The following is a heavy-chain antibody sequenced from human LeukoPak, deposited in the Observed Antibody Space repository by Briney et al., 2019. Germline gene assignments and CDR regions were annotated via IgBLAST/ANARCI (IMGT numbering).Heavy chain of an antibody. CDR2: INHSGGT. CDR3: ARGVDYYGV. D-gene: IGHD3-10*01. J-gene: IGHJ3*01. Sequence: SETLSLTCAVYGGSFSGYSWNWIRQPPVKGLEWIGEINHSGGTNYNPSLKSQVTISVDTSKKQFSLKLGSVTAADTAVYYCARGVDYYGVWGQGTMVTVSS. V-gene: IGHV4-34*01. CDR1: GGSFSGYS.